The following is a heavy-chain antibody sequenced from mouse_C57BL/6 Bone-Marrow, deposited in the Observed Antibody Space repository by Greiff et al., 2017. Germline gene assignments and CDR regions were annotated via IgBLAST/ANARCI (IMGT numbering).Heavy chain of an antibody. J-gene: IGHJ2*01. Sequence: QVQLQQPGAELVMPGASVKLSCKASGYTFTSYWMHWVKQRPGQGLEWIGEIDPSDSYTNYNQKFKGKSTLTVDKSSSTAYVQLSSLTSKDSAVYYCASEVGLLGDYFDYWGQGTTLTVSS. D-gene: IGHD1-1*01. V-gene: IGHV1-69*01. CDR3: ASEVGLLGDYFDY. CDR2: IDPSDSYT. CDR1: GYTFTSYW.